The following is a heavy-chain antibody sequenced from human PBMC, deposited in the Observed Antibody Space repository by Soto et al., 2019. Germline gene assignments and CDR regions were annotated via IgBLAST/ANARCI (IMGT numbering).Heavy chain of an antibody. CDR2: ISGSGGST. D-gene: IGHD5-18*01. V-gene: IGHV3-23*01. CDR1: GFTFSDHY. Sequence: GGSLRLSCAASGFTFSDHYMDWVRQAPGKGLEWVSAISGSGGSTYYADSVKGRFTISRDNSKNTLYLQMNSLRAEDTAVYYCAKSGYSYGTDYWGQGTLVTVSS. CDR3: AKSGYSYGTDY. J-gene: IGHJ4*02.